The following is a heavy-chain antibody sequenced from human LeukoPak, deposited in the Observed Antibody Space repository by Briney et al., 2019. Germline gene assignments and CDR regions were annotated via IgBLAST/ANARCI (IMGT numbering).Heavy chain of an antibody. CDR2: ISAYNGNT. J-gene: IGHJ4*02. D-gene: IGHD6-13*01. V-gene: IGHV1-18*01. CDR1: GGTFSSYT. CDR3: ARDGAAAGTGEH. Sequence: ASVKVSCKASGGTFSSYTISWVRQAPGQGLEWMGWISAYNGNTNYAQKLQGRVTMTTDTSTSTAYMELRSLRSDDTAVYYCARDGAAAGTGEHWGQGTLVTVSS.